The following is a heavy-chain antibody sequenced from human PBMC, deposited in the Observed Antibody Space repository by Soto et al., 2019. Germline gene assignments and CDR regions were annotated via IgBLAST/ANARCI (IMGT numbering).Heavy chain of an antibody. Sequence: GGSRRRSWAASGFSFSLFLMSWVRQTPGKGLEWVANINEDGSEKFFADSVKGRFTISRDNAKNSLSLQMNSLTADDTAVYYCARTGWPQSSYYFDYWGQGTLVTVSS. CDR1: GFSFSLFL. D-gene: IGHD3-16*01. CDR3: ARTGWPQSSYYFDY. J-gene: IGHJ4*02. CDR2: INEDGSEK. V-gene: IGHV3-7*03.